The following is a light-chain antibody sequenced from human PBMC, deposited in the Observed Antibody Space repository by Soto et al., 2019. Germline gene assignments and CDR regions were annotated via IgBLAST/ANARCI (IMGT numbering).Light chain of an antibody. CDR3: QQRINWPPP. CDR1: QSVSSY. Sequence: EIVLTQSPAALCFSPGERATLSCRARQSVSSYLAWYQQKPGQAPRLLIYDASNRTTGITARFSGSGSGTDFTLTISSLYSEEFAVYYCQQRINWPPPFAQGTNFDIK. V-gene: IGKV3-11*01. CDR2: DAS. J-gene: IGKJ1*01.